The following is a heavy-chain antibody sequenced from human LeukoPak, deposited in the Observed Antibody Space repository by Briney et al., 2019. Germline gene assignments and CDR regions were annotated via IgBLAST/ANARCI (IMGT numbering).Heavy chain of an antibody. J-gene: IGHJ4*02. V-gene: IGHV1-2*02. D-gene: IGHD3-3*01. CDR1: GYTFTGYY. CDR3: ARLFGVVIPFDY. CDR2: INPNSGGT. Sequence: ASVKVSCKASGYTFTGYYMHWVRQAPGQGLEWMGWINPNSGGTNYAQKFQGRVTMTRDTSISTAYMELSRLRSDDTAVYYCARLFGVVIPFDYWGQGTLVTVSS.